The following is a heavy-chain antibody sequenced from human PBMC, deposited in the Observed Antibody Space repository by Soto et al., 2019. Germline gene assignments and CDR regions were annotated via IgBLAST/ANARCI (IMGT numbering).Heavy chain of an antibody. CDR2: IIPILGIA. D-gene: IGHD6-13*01. Sequence: SVRVSCKASGGTFSSYTISWVRQAPGQGLEWMGRIIPILGIANYAQKFQGRVTITADKSTSTAYMELSSLRSEDTAVYYCARAPIAAAGTPQWLAPNWFDPWGQGTLVTVSS. CDR3: ARAPIAAAGTPQWLAPNWFDP. J-gene: IGHJ5*02. CDR1: GGTFSSYT. V-gene: IGHV1-69*02.